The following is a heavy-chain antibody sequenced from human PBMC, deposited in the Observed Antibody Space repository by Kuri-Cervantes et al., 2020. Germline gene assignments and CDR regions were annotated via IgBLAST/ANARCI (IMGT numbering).Heavy chain of an antibody. CDR3: ARVLSSSCCDY. CDR2: ISSNGGST. Sequence: GESLKISCAASGFTFSSYAMHWVRQAPGKGLEYVSAISSNGGSTYYADSVKGRFTISRDNSKNTLYLQMNSLRAEDTAVYYCARVLSSSCCDYWGQGTLVTVSS. J-gene: IGHJ4*02. V-gene: IGHV3-64*02. CDR1: GFTFSSYA. D-gene: IGHD6-6*01.